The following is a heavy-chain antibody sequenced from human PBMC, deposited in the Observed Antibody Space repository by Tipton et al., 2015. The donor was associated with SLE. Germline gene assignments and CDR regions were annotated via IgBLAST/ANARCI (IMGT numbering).Heavy chain of an antibody. D-gene: IGHD3-16*01. Sequence: QSGPEVKKPGSSVKVSCKASGGTFSSYAISWVRQAPGQGLEWMGGIIPIFGTANYAQKFQGRVTITADESTSTAYMELSSLRSGDTAVYSCALGGLWCGGVQDVFDIGAQGPLVPVSS. V-gene: IGHV1-69*01. J-gene: IGHJ3*02. CDR3: ALGGLWCGGVQDVFDI. CDR1: GGTFSSYA. CDR2: IIPIFGTA.